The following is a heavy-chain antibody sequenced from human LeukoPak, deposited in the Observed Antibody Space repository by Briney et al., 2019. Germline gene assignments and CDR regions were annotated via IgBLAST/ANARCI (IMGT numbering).Heavy chain of an antibody. J-gene: IGHJ5*02. CDR2: ISGSGEST. CDR3: AKARGYSSSSENNWFDP. Sequence: QPGGSLRLSCAASGFTFSSYSMNWVRQAPGKGLEWVSAISGSGESTYYADSVKGRFTISRENSKSTLYLQMNSLRAEDTALYYCAKARGYSSSSENNWFDPWGQGTLVTVSS. CDR1: GFTFSSYS. D-gene: IGHD6-6*01. V-gene: IGHV3-23*01.